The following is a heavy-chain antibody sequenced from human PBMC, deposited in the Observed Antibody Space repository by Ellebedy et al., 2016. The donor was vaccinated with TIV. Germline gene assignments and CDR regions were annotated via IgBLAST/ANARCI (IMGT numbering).Heavy chain of an antibody. CDR3: ARGHCSGSSCLFYYYGMDV. CDR1: GFTFSRYW. Sequence: GGSLRLSCAVSGFTFSRYWMNWVRQAPGKGLEWVANIRQDGSDKDYVDSVKGRFTVSRDNAKNSLYLEMNSLRTEDTAVYYCARGHCSGSSCLFYYYGMDVWGQGTAVTVSS. CDR2: IRQDGSDK. D-gene: IGHD2-15*01. V-gene: IGHV3-7*03. J-gene: IGHJ6*02.